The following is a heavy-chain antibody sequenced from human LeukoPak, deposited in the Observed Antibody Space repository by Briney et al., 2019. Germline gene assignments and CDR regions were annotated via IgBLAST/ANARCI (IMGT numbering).Heavy chain of an antibody. D-gene: IGHD6-19*01. CDR3: ARHRSQWLSLGWFDP. CDR2: IYYSGST. Sequence: PSETLSLTCTVSGYSISSSSYYWGWIRQPPGKGLEWIGSIYYSGSTYYNPSLKSRVTISVDTSKNQFSLKLSSVTAADTAVYYCARHRSQWLSLGWFDPWGQGTLVTVSS. J-gene: IGHJ5*02. V-gene: IGHV4-39*01. CDR1: GYSISSSSYY.